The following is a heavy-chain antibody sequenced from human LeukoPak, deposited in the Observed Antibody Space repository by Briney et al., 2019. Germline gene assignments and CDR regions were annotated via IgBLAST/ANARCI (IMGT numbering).Heavy chain of an antibody. Sequence: GGSLRLSCAASGFTFSSYAMHWVRQAPGKGLEWVAVISYDGSNKYYADSVKGRFTISRDNAKNSLYLQMNSLRAEDTALYYCAKDHLGYCSGGSCQSFDYWGQGTLVTVSS. CDR3: AKDHLGYCSGGSCQSFDY. J-gene: IGHJ4*02. CDR2: ISYDGSNK. CDR1: GFTFSSYA. D-gene: IGHD2-15*01. V-gene: IGHV3-30-3*01.